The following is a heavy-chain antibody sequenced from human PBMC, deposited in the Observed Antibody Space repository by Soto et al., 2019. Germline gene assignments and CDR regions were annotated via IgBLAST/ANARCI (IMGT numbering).Heavy chain of an antibody. CDR3: ARYDYYDSSGYLDY. CDR2: IDPSNSYI. D-gene: IGHD3-22*01. CDR1: GYSFTAHW. V-gene: IGHV5-10-1*01. J-gene: IGHJ4*02. Sequence: PGESLKISCQGSGYSFTAHWITWVRQTPGKGLEWMGRIDPSNSYINYSPSFQGHVTISVDRSISTAYLQWSSLKASDTAMYYCARYDYYDSSGYLDYWGQGTLVTVSS.